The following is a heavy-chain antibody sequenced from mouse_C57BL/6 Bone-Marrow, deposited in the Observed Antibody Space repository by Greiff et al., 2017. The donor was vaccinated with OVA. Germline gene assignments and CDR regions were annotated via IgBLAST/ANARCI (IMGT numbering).Heavy chain of an antibody. CDR3: AITTVVATPYYFDY. Sequence: VQLQQSGAELVRPGASVKLSCKASGYTFTDYYINWVKQRPGQGLEWIARIYPGSGNTYYNEKFKGKATLTAEKSSSTAYMQLSSLTSEDSAVYFCAITTVVATPYYFDYWGQGTTLTVSS. D-gene: IGHD1-1*01. V-gene: IGHV1-76*01. CDR1: GYTFTDYY. CDR2: IYPGSGNT. J-gene: IGHJ2*01.